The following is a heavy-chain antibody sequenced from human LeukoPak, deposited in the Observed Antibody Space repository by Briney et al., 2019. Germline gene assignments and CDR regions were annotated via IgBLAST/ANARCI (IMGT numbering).Heavy chain of an antibody. CDR3: AREPIFGVVITSYSSYYYLDV. D-gene: IGHD3-3*01. CDR2: VYHVGTT. CDR1: GYSISNGYF. V-gene: IGHV4-38-2*02. Sequence: SETLSLTCSVSGYSISNGYFWGWIRQPPGKGLEWIGVYHVGTTDYNPSLKSRVTISVDRSKNQMSLRLSPVTAADTAVYYCAREPIFGVVITSYSSYYYLDVWGKGTTVTVSS. J-gene: IGHJ6*03.